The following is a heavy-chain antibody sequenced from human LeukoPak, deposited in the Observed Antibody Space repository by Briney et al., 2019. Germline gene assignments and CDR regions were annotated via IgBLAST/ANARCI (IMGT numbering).Heavy chain of an antibody. D-gene: IGHD5-24*01. CDR3: ARDRGDGYIGGYNY. V-gene: IGHV4-30-2*01. Sequence: PSETLSLTCTVSGGSISSYSWSWIRQPPGKGLEWIGYIYHSGSTYYNPSLKSRVTISVDRSKNQFSLKVSSVTAADTAVYYCARDRGDGYIGGYNYWGQGTLVTVSS. J-gene: IGHJ4*02. CDR1: GGSISSYS. CDR2: IYHSGST.